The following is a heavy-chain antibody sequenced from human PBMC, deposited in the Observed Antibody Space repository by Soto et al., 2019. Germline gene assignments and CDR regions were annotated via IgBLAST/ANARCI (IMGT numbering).Heavy chain of an antibody. CDR2: ISGSGGST. V-gene: IGHV3-23*01. J-gene: IGHJ5*02. CDR1: GFTFSSYA. Sequence: GGSLRLSCAASGFTFSSYAMSWVRQAPGKGLEWVSAISGSGGSTYYADSVKGRFTISRDNSKNTLYLQMNSLRAEDTAVYYCAKDDYGDPAGYWFDPWGQGTLVTVSS. D-gene: IGHD4-17*01. CDR3: AKDDYGDPAGYWFDP.